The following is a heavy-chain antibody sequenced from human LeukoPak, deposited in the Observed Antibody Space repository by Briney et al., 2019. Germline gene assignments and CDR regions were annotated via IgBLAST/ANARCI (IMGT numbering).Heavy chain of an antibody. D-gene: IGHD3-3*01. J-gene: IGHJ4*02. V-gene: IGHV5-51*01. CDR1: GCIFTSYW. CDR3: ARMYYDFWSGYSPLDY. Sequence: GGALQISCKGSGCIFTSYWIGWVRQLPGKGLEWMGIIYPGDSDTRYSPSFQGQVTISADKSISTAYLQWSSLKASDTAMYYCARMYYDFWSGYSPLDYWGQGTLVTVSS. CDR2: IYPGDSDT.